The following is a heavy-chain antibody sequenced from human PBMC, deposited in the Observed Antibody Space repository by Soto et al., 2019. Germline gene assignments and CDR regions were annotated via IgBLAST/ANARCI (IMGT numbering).Heavy chain of an antibody. D-gene: IGHD3-16*01. CDR1: TFDLSHYA. Sequence: QLVQSGGGVVQPGGSLRLTCAASTFDLSHYAIHWVRQAPGKGLEWVALLSFDGSEKFFIDSVKGRFTISRDSSKDTVCLHMSSLIGNDTDVVVSARDHIMSVSEGSRVPFSARENEKTLSDGMDVGGQGAMV. CDR3: ARDHIMSVSEGSRVPFSARENEKTLSDGMDV. V-gene: IGHV3-30*04. J-gene: IGHJ6*02. CDR2: LSFDGSEK.